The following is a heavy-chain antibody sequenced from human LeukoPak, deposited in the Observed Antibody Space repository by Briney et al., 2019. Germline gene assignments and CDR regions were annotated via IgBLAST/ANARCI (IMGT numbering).Heavy chain of an antibody. CDR2: INWNGGST. CDR1: GFTFDDYG. D-gene: IGHD4-17*01. V-gene: IGHV3-20*04. Sequence: GGSLRLSCAASGFTFDDYGMSWVRQAPGKGLEWVSGINWNGGSTGYADSVKGRFTISRDNAKNSLYLQMNSLRAEGTALYYCARGKLTTRQGTYYMDVWGKGTTVTVSS. J-gene: IGHJ6*03. CDR3: ARGKLTTRQGTYYMDV.